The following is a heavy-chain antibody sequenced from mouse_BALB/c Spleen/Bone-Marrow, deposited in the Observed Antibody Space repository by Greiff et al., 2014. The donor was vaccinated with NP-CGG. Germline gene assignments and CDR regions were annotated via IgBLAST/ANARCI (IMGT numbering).Heavy chain of an antibody. CDR1: GFTFNTYA. CDR3: VRPHYYGSSYRYAMDY. D-gene: IGHD1-1*01. CDR2: IRSKSNNYAT. V-gene: IGHV10-1*02. Sequence: EVQLVESGGGLVQPKGSLKLSCAASGFTFNTYAMNWVRQAPGKGLEWVARIRSKSNNYATYYADSVKDRSTISRDDSQSMLYLQMNNLKTEDTAMYYCVRPHYYGSSYRYAMDYWGQGTSVTVSS. J-gene: IGHJ4*01.